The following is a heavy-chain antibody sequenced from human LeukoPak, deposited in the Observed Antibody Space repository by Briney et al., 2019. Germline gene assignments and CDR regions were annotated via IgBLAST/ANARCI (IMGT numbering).Heavy chain of an antibody. CDR2: IYYSGST. D-gene: IGHD3-10*01. Sequence: PSQTLSLTCAVSGGSISSGGYSWSWIRQPPGKGLEWIGYIYYSGSTNYNPSLKSRVTISVDTSKNQFSLKLSSVTAADTAVYYCARAEGYGSGFDPWGQGTLVTVSS. CDR1: GGSISSGGYS. J-gene: IGHJ5*02. V-gene: IGHV4-61*08. CDR3: ARAEGYGSGFDP.